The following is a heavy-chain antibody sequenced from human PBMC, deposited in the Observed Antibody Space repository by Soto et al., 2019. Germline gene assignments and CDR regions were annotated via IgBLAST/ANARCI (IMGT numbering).Heavy chain of an antibody. CDR3: AKEQWEFLH. D-gene: IGHD1-26*01. J-gene: IGHJ4*02. Sequence: VGSLRLSCAASGFTFSSYALSWVRQTPGKGLEWVSAISGSGDTTYYADSVKGRFTISRDNSKNTLYLQMNSLRAEDTAVYYCAKEQWEFLHWGQGSLVTVSS. CDR2: ISGSGDTT. CDR1: GFTFSSYA. V-gene: IGHV3-23*01.